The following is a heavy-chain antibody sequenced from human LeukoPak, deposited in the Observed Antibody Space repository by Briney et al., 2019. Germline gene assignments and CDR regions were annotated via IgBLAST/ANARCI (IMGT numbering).Heavy chain of an antibody. J-gene: IGHJ4*02. CDR2: IYPGDSDT. Sequence: GESLKISCKGSGYSFTSYWIGCVRQLPGKGLEWMGIIYPGDSDTSYSPSFQGPVTISADKSIITAYLQWSSLKASDTAMYYCAMVRGNEGYFDYWGQRTLGTVSS. CDR3: AMVRGNEGYFDY. CDR1: GYSFTSYW. D-gene: IGHD3-10*01. V-gene: IGHV5-51*01.